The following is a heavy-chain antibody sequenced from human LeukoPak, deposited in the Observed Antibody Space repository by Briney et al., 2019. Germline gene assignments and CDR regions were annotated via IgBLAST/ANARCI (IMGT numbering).Heavy chain of an antibody. J-gene: IGHJ3*02. V-gene: IGHV1-69*05. Sequence: ASVKVSCKASGGTFSSHAISWVRQAPGQGLEWMGGIIPIFGTANYAQKFQGRVTITTDESTSTAYMELSSLRSEDTAVYYCARGSGPDYDFWSGYTRPNDAFDIWGQGTMVTVSS. CDR2: IIPIFGTA. CDR1: GGTFSSHA. D-gene: IGHD3-3*01. CDR3: ARGSGPDYDFWSGYTRPNDAFDI.